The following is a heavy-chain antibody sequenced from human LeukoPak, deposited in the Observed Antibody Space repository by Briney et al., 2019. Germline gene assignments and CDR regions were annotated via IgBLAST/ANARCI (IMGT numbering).Heavy chain of an antibody. D-gene: IGHD5-24*01. CDR2: ISGAGRST. V-gene: IGHV3-23*01. Sequence: GGSLRLSCAASGFSFRRYAMNWVRQAPGRGLEWVAAISGAGRSTGYADSVKGRFTISRDNSKNTLFLQLDSLRVEDTAIYYCAKEEMPHAFDLWGQGTMVTVSS. CDR1: GFSFRRYA. CDR3: AKEEMPHAFDL. J-gene: IGHJ3*01.